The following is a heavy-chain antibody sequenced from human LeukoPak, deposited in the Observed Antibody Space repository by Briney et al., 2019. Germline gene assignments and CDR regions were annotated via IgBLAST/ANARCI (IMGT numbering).Heavy chain of an antibody. CDR2: ISAYNGNT. CDR3: ALGYSSGWYPYFDY. CDR1: VYTFTSYG. Sequence: ASVKVSCTASVYTFTSYGTSWVRQAPGQGIEWMGWISAYNGNTNYAQKLQGRVTMPKDPSTSTAYMELRSLRSDDTGVYYCALGYSSGWYPYFDYWGQGTLLTVSS. J-gene: IGHJ4*02. D-gene: IGHD6-19*01. V-gene: IGHV1-18*01.